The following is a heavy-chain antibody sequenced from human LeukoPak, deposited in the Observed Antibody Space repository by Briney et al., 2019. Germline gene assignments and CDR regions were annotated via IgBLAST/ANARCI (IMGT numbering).Heavy chain of an antibody. J-gene: IGHJ6*02. V-gene: IGHV3-30*18. Sequence: GGSLRLSCAASGFTFSSYDMHWVRQAPGNGPEWEAVISYDGSNKYYAASVKGRFTISRDNSKNTLYVQMNSRRPEDTAVYYCAKDPSGDSFGSYGMDVWGQGTTVSVSS. CDR2: ISYDGSNK. CDR1: GFTFSSYD. CDR3: AKDPSGDSFGSYGMDV. D-gene: IGHD5-18*01.